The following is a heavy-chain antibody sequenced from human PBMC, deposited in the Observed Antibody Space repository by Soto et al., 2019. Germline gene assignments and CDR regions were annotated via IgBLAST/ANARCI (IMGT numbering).Heavy chain of an antibody. J-gene: IGHJ6*02. Sequence: AVKVSCKTSGGSFSNYAISWVRQAPGQGLEWMGAIIPMFGTANYAQMFQGRVTITADESTNTAYMEVSSLRSEDSAVYYCARGATVTREYFYGMDVWGQGTTVTVSS. CDR3: ARGATVTREYFYGMDV. CDR1: GGSFSNYA. CDR2: IIPMFGTA. D-gene: IGHD4-4*01. V-gene: IGHV1-69*13.